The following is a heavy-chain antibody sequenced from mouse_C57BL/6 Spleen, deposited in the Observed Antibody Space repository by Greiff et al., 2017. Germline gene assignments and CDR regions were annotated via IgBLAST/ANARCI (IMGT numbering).Heavy chain of an antibody. CDR3: ARGDGYNWYFDV. CDR1: GYTFTSYW. CDR2: IDPSGSYT. D-gene: IGHD2-3*01. J-gene: IGHJ1*03. Sequence: QVQLQQPGAELVKPGASVKLSCKASGYTFTSYWMQWVKQRPGQGLEWIGEIDPSGSYTNYNQKFKGKATLTVYTSSSTAYMQLSSLTSEDSAVYYCARGDGYNWYFDVWGTGTTVTVSS. V-gene: IGHV1-50*01.